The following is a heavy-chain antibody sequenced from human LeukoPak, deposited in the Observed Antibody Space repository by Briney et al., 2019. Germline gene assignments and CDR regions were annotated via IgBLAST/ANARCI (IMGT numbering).Heavy chain of an antibody. J-gene: IGHJ4*02. D-gene: IGHD6-19*01. Sequence: PGGSLRLSCAASRFTFSSYAMTWVRQAPGKGLEWVSGINNNGHRTDYADPVRGRFTISRDNSKNTLYLQMNSLRAEDTAVYYCAKVNWPDYSSGNSWGQGTLVTVSS. CDR1: RFTFSSYA. V-gene: IGHV3-23*01. CDR3: AKVNWPDYSSGNS. CDR2: INNNGHRT.